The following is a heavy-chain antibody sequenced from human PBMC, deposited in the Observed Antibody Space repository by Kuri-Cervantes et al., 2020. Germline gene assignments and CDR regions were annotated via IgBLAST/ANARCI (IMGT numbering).Heavy chain of an antibody. J-gene: IGHJ4*02. CDR1: GGSISSYF. CDR3: ARRPPESAFDY. Sequence: SETLSLTCTVSGGSISSYFWSWIRQPPGKGLEWIGYIYSSGSTNYNPSLKSRVTISLDTSKNQFSLKLSSVTAADTAVYYCARRPPESAFDYWGQGTLVTVSS. V-gene: IGHV4-59*01. CDR2: IYSSGST.